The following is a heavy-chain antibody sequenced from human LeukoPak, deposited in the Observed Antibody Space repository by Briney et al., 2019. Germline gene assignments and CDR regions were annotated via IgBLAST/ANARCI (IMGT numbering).Heavy chain of an antibody. D-gene: IGHD6-13*01. Sequence: PGGSLRLSCAASGFTFSSYGVHWVRQAPGKGLEWVTFIRYDGSNKYYADSVKGRFTISRDNSKNTLYLQMNSLRAEDTAMYYCAKGSLFYSNNWRNDYWGQGTLVTVSS. J-gene: IGHJ4*02. V-gene: IGHV3-30*02. CDR3: AKGSLFYSNNWRNDY. CDR2: IRYDGSNK. CDR1: GFTFSSYG.